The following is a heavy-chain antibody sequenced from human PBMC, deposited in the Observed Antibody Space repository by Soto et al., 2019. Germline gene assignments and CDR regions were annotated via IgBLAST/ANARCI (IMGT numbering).Heavy chain of an antibody. CDR3: ARDGGRHSGGIDY. D-gene: IGHD1-26*01. CDR1: GGTFSSYS. J-gene: IGHJ4*02. V-gene: IGHV1-69*01. CDR2: IIPIFGTA. Sequence: QVQLVQSGAEVKKPGSSVKVSCKASGGTFSSYSINWVRQAPGQGLEWMGEIIPIFGTANYAQKFQGRVTSTADESTGTAYMELSSLGSEGTAAYYCARDGGRHSGGIDYWGQGTLVTVSS.